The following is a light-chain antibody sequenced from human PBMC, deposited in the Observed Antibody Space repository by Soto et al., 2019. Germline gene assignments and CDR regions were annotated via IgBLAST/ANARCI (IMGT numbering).Light chain of an antibody. CDR2: DNS. CDR1: SSNVGNNF. J-gene: IGLJ2*01. Sequence: QSVLTQPPSMSAAPGQKVTITCSGSSSNVGNNFVSCYQQLPGTAPKLLIFDNSQRPSGIPDRFFGSKSGTSATLAITGPPTGDEAVYYCGTWDTKLNAVVFGGGTKVTVL. CDR3: GTWDTKLNAVV. V-gene: IGLV1-51*01.